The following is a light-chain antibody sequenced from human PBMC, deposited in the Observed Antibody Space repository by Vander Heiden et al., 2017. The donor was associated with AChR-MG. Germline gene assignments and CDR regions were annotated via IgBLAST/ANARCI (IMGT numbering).Light chain of an antibody. Sequence: QSELTQPPSSSGTPGPRVTISCSGSSSNTGCNTVTWYQQLPGTAPKLLMFSANQRPSGVPDRFSGSKSGTSASLAISGLQSEDEADYYCAAWDDNLNGLVFGGGTKLTVL. CDR1: SSNTGCNT. V-gene: IGLV1-44*01. CDR2: SAN. CDR3: AAWDDNLNGLV. J-gene: IGLJ2*01.